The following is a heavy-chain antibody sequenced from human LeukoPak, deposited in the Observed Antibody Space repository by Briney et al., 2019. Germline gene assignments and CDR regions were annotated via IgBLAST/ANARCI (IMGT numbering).Heavy chain of an antibody. J-gene: IGHJ4*02. CDR2: IWYDGSNK. CDR1: GFTFSSYG. CDR3: ARGQGIAAAGAVFN. V-gene: IGHV3-33*01. D-gene: IGHD6-13*01. Sequence: PGGSLRLSCAASGFTFSSYGMHWVRQAPGKGLEWVAVIWYDGSNKYYADSVKGRFTISRDNSKNTLYLQMNTLRAEDTAVYYCARGQGIAAAGAVFNWGQGTLVTVSS.